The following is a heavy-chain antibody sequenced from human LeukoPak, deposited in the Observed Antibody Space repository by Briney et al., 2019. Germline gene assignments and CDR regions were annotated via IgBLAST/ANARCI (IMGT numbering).Heavy chain of an antibody. CDR3: ARGSPIAVADYYYYYMDV. D-gene: IGHD6-19*01. Sequence: ASVKVSCKASGYTFTSYYMHWVRQAPGQGLEWMGIINPSGGSTSYAQKFQGRVTMTRDTSTSTAYMELSSLRSEDTAVYYCARGSPIAVADYYYYYMDVWGKGTTATVSS. V-gene: IGHV1-46*01. CDR2: INPSGGST. J-gene: IGHJ6*03. CDR1: GYTFTSYY.